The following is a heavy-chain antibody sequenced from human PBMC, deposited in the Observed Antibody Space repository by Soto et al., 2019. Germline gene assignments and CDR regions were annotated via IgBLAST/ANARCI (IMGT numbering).Heavy chain of an antibody. J-gene: IGHJ4*02. CDR3: ARDLGNCFDY. Sequence: QVRLVESGGGLVKPAGSLRLSCGASGFSFNDYYMSWIRQAPGKGLEWISYISGSGHTISYADSVKGRFTISRDNAKSSLYQHLNNLTAEDTAVYFCARDLGNCFDYWGRGTLVTVSS. D-gene: IGHD1-26*01. CDR1: GFSFNDYY. V-gene: IGHV3-11*01. CDR2: ISGSGHTI.